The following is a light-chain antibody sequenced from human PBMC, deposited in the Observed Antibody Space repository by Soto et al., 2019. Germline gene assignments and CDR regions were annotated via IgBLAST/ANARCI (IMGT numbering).Light chain of an antibody. CDR2: EVS. V-gene: IGLV2-8*01. CDR3: CSCGGSNRRV. CDR1: SSDVGAYNY. J-gene: IGLJ2*01. Sequence: QSALTQPPSASGSPGQSVTISCTGTSSDVGAYNYVSWYQQHPGKAPKLMIYEVSKRPSGVPDRCSGSKSGNTASLTVSGLQDEDEYDYYSCSCGGSNRRVFGGGTKLTVL.